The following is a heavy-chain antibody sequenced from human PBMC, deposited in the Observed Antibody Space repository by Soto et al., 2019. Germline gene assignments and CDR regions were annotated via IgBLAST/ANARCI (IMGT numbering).Heavy chain of an antibody. J-gene: IGHJ4*02. CDR1: GYTFASYY. CDR2: INPSGGST. CDR3: SVVSREGTFDY. D-gene: IGHD3-22*01. Sequence: GASVKVSCKASGYTFASYYMHCVRQAPGQGLEWMGIINPSGGSTSYAQKFQGRVTMTRDTSTSTVYMELSSLRSEDTAVYYCSVVSREGTFDYWGQGTLVTVSS. V-gene: IGHV1-46*01.